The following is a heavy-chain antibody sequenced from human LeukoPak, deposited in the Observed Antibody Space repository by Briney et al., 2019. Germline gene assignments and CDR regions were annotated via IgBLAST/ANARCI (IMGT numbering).Heavy chain of an antibody. CDR2: ISGSGGST. V-gene: IGHV3-23*01. CDR1: GFTFSTYA. CDR3: AKYVRPSSSGYYFDY. D-gene: IGHD6-6*01. Sequence: GGSLRLSCAASGFTFSTYAMSWVRQAPGKGLEWVSAISGSGGSTYYADSVKGRFTISRDNSKNTLYLQMNSLRAEDTAVYYCAKYVRPSSSGYYFDYWGQGTLVTVSS. J-gene: IGHJ4*02.